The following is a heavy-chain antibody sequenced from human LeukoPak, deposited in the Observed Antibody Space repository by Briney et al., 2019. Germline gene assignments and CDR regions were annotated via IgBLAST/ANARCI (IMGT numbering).Heavy chain of an antibody. CDR3: AGVYSSGWHFDY. V-gene: IGHV1-2*02. D-gene: IGHD6-19*01. J-gene: IGHJ4*02. Sequence: APVKVSCKASGYTFTGYYMHWVRQAPGQGLEWMGWINPNSGGTNYAQKFQGRVTMTRDTSISTAYMELSRLRSDDTAVYYCAGVYSSGWHFDYWGQGTQVTVSS. CDR1: GYTFTGYY. CDR2: INPNSGGT.